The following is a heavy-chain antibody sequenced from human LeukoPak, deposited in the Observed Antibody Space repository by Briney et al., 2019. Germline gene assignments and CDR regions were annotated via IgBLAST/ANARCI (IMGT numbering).Heavy chain of an antibody. CDR2: IIPILGIA. CDR3: ASLGCSGGSCYSNYYYGMDV. J-gene: IGHJ6*02. Sequence: ASVKVSCKASGGTFSSYAIIWVRQAPGQGLEWMGRIIPILGIANYAQKFQGRVTITADKSTSTAYMELSSLRSEDTAVYYCASLGCSGGSCYSNYYYGMDVWGQGTTVTVSS. V-gene: IGHV1-69*04. D-gene: IGHD2-15*01. CDR1: GGTFSSYA.